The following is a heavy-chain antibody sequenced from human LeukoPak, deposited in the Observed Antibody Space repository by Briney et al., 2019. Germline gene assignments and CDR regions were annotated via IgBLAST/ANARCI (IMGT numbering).Heavy chain of an antibody. Sequence: VASVKVSCKASGCTFTGYYIHWVRQAPGQGLEWMGWINPNSGDTKYEQRFQGRVTMTRDTSISTAYMELTRLRSDDAAVYFCARDGSWSSISYSDYWGQGTLVTVSS. CDR1: GCTFTGYY. CDR2: INPNSGDT. CDR3: ARDGSWSSISYSDY. D-gene: IGHD2-2*01. V-gene: IGHV1-2*02. J-gene: IGHJ4*02.